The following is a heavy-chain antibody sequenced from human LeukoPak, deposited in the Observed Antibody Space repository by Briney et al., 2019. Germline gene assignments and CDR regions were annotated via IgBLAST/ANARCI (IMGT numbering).Heavy chain of an antibody. D-gene: IGHD6-19*01. V-gene: IGHV3-30*02. Sequence: GGSLRLSCAASGFIFSSYGMHWVRQAPGKGLEWVAFIRNDGSNKYYADSVKGRFTISRDNSKNTLYLQMNSLRAEDTAVYYCARDLAVAGDYWGQGTLVTVSS. CDR1: GFIFSSYG. CDR3: ARDLAVAGDY. CDR2: IRNDGSNK. J-gene: IGHJ4*02.